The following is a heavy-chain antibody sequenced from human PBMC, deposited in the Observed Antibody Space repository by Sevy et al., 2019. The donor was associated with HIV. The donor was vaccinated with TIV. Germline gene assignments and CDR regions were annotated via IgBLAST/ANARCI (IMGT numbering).Heavy chain of an antibody. CDR3: VREDNNAPRTLLSFDI. D-gene: IGHD1-20*01. CDR1: GYIFSDYN. V-gene: IGHV1-2*06. Sequence: ASVKVSCKTTGYIFSDYNMHWVRQAPGQGLEWMALINPNSGVTIYAQKFRGRVSLTRDTYMGTAYMELSALTSDDTAVYYCVREDNNAPRTLLSFDIWGQGTMVTVSS. CDR2: INPNSGVT. J-gene: IGHJ3*02.